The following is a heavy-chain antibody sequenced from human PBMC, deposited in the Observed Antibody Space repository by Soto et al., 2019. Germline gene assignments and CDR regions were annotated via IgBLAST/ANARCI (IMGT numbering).Heavy chain of an antibody. Sequence: SVKVSCKASGGTFSSYAISWVRQAPGQGLEWMGGIIPIFGTANYAQKFQGRVTITADESISTAYLQWSSLKASDTAMYYCARYCSGGSCYRPSYQFDYWGQGTLVTVSS. CDR2: IIPIFGTA. D-gene: IGHD2-15*01. J-gene: IGHJ4*02. CDR3: ARYCSGGSCYRPSYQFDY. CDR1: GGTFSSYA. V-gene: IGHV1-69*13.